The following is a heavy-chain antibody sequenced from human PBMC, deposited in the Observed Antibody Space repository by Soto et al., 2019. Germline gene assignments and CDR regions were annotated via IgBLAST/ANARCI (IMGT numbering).Heavy chain of an antibody. Sequence: PSETLSLTCTVSGGSISSYYWSWIRQPPGKGLEWIGYIYYSGSTNYNPSLKSRVTISVDTSKNQFSLKLSSVTAADTAVYYCARVPTDFICCSCHRMIPFDICAQGSXVTVSS. D-gene: IGHD2-15*01. CDR2: IYYSGST. CDR1: GGSISSYY. V-gene: IGHV4-59*01. CDR3: ARVPTDFICCSCHRMIPFDI. J-gene: IGHJ3*02.